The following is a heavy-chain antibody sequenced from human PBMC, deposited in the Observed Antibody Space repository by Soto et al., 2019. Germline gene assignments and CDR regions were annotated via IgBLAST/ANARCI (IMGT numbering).Heavy chain of an antibody. Sequence: GGSLRLSCSVSGFTFSNNAMAWVRQAPGKGQDWVSAIHNVGGATHYAESGKGRVTTSRDNSKNTLYLQMNRLSAQDPAIYFCARVPLIVTNPLGFHFDYWGQGTLVTVSP. CDR2: IHNVGGAT. CDR3: ARVPLIVTNPLGFHFDY. V-gene: IGHV3-23*05. CDR1: GFTFSNNA. J-gene: IGHJ4*01. D-gene: IGHD3-22*01.